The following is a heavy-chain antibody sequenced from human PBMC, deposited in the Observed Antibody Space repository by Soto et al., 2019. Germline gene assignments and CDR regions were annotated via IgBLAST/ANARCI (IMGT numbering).Heavy chain of an antibody. D-gene: IGHD6-6*01. J-gene: IGHJ4*02. CDR1: GYTFTGYY. CDR2: INPNSGGT. CDR3: ARSLSTIGARPDY. Sequence: ASVKVSCKASGYTFTGYYMHWVRQAPRQGLEWMGWINPNSGGTNFAQKFQGRVTMTRDTSTSTAYMELSSLSSDDTAVFYCARSLSTIGARPDYWGQGTLVTVSS. V-gene: IGHV1-2*02.